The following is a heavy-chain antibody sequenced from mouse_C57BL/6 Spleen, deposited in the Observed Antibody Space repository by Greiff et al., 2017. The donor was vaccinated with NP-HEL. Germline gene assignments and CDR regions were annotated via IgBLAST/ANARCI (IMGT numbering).Heavy chain of an antibody. CDR2: ISSGSSTI. CDR1: GFTFSDYG. V-gene: IGHV5-17*01. J-gene: IGHJ2*01. CDR3: ARLELYYDYHYLDY. Sequence: EVQLVESGGGLVKPGGSLKLSCAASGFTFSDYGMHWVRQAPEQGLEWVAYISSGSSTIYYADTVKGRFTISRDTATNTLFLQMTSLRSEDTAMYYCARLELYYDYHYLDYWGQGTTLTVSS. D-gene: IGHD2-4*01.